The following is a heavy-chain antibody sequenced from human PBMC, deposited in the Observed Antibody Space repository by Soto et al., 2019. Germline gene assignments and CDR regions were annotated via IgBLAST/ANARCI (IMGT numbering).Heavy chain of an antibody. CDR2: ISGSGSTI. CDR1: GFTFSSYA. J-gene: IGHJ4*02. Sequence: PGGSLRLSCAASGFTFSSYAMSWVRRAPGKGLEWVSYISGSGSTIYYADSVKGRFTISRDNAKNSLYLQMNSLRAEDTAVYYCARETENDYWGQGTLVTVSS. CDR3: ARETENDY. D-gene: IGHD1-1*01. V-gene: IGHV3-48*01.